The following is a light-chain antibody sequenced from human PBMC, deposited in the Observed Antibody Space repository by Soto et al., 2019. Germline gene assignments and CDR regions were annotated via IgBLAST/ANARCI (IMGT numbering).Light chain of an antibody. CDR2: EVN. J-gene: IGLJ1*01. V-gene: IGLV2-14*01. CDR3: SSKTSSRTPFV. Sequence: QSVLTQPASVSGSPGQSITISCTGTSSDVGGYNYVSWYQQHPGNAPRLMIYEVNNRPSGVPNRFSGSKSGNTASLTISGLQAEDEADYYCSSKTSSRTPFVFGTGTKLTAL. CDR1: SSDVGGYNY.